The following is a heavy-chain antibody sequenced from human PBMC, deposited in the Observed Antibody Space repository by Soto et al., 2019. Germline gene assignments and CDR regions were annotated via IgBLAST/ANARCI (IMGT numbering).Heavy chain of an antibody. Sequence: QVQLVQSGAEVKKPGASVKVSCKASGYTFTGYYMHWVRQAPGQGLEWMGWINPNSGDTSYAQKFQGRVTMTRDTSITTAYMELSRLRSDDTAVFYCARGHCSSTSCYGSDYYYGLDVWGQGTTGNVSS. V-gene: IGHV1-2*02. D-gene: IGHD2-2*01. CDR3: ARGHCSSTSCYGSDYYYGLDV. CDR2: INPNSGDT. J-gene: IGHJ6*02. CDR1: GYTFTGYY.